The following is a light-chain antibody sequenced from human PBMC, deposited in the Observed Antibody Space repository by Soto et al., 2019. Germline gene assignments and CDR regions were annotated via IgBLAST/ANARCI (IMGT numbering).Light chain of an antibody. J-gene: IGKJ1*01. Sequence: EIVLTQSPGTLSLSPGERATLSCRASQSVSSSYLAWYQQKPGQAPRLLIYGASSRATGIPDRFSGSGSGXXXXXXXXXXXXEDFAVXXXQQYGSSGTFGQGTKVEIK. V-gene: IGKV3-20*01. CDR3: QQYGSSGT. CDR1: QSVSSSY. CDR2: GAS.